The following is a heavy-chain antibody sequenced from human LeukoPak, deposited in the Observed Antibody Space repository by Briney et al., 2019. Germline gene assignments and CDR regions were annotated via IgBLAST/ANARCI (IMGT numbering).Heavy chain of an antibody. Sequence: GGSLRLSCEASGFILNGYTMSWVRQAPGKGLGWVSFISSSGSTIYYADSVKGRFTISRDNAKNSLYLQMNSLRAEDTAVYYCARDLMGIAYRGAFYYWGQGTLVTVSS. CDR1: GFILNGYT. CDR2: ISSSGSTI. V-gene: IGHV3-11*01. J-gene: IGHJ4*02. D-gene: IGHD6-13*01. CDR3: ARDLMGIAYRGAFYY.